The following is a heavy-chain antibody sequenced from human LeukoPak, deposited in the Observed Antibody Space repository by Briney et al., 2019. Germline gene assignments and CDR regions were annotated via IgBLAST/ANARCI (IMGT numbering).Heavy chain of an antibody. V-gene: IGHV4-34*01. CDR2: INHSGST. CDR1: GGSFSGYS. J-gene: IGHJ3*02. D-gene: IGHD3-3*01. CDR3: ARKRSYYDFWSGYLTTDAFDI. Sequence: SETLSLTCAVYGGSFSGYSWSWIRQPPGKGLEWIGEINHSGSTNYNPSLKSRVTISVDTSKNQFSLKLSSVTAADTAVYYCARKRSYYDFWSGYLTTDAFDIWGQGTMVTVSS.